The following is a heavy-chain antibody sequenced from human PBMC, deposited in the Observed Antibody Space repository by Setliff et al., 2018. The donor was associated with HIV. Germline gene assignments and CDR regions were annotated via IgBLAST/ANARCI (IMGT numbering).Heavy chain of an antibody. CDR1: GGSISGYH. Sequence: SETLSLTCTVSGGSISGYHWNWLRQTPGKGLEWIGYIYYSGSTYYNPSLKSRVTISVDTSKNQFSLKLSSVTAADTAVYYCARDTRIAATGTYYFDYWGQGTLVTVSS. CDR2: IYYSGST. V-gene: IGHV4-59*06. CDR3: ARDTRIAATGTYYFDY. J-gene: IGHJ4*02. D-gene: IGHD6-13*01.